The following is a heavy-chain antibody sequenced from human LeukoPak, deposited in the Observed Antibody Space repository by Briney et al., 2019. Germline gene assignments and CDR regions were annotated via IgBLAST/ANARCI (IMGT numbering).Heavy chain of an antibody. Sequence: GSSVKVSCKASGCTFSSYAISWVRQAPGQGLEWMGGIIPIFGTANYAQKFQGRVTITTDESTSTAYMELSSLRSEDTAVYYCASVYYHSRLDAFDIWGQGTMVTVSS. V-gene: IGHV1-69*05. D-gene: IGHD3-22*01. CDR3: ASVYYHSRLDAFDI. J-gene: IGHJ3*02. CDR1: GCTFSSYA. CDR2: IIPIFGTA.